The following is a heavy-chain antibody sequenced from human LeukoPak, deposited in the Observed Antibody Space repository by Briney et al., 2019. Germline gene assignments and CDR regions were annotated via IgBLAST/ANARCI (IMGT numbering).Heavy chain of an antibody. CDR3: MRERRWSYYAFES. J-gene: IGHJ4*02. D-gene: IGHD1-26*01. CDR1: GFSVSDYS. V-gene: IGHV3-11*05. CDR2: VMSGRGST. Sequence: GGSLRLSCAASGFSVSDYSISWTRQSPGKGPEWISYVMSGRGSTNYADSVKGRFTISRDNAKNSVALQLDGLRADDTAVYFCMRERRWSYYAFESWGQGTLVTVSS.